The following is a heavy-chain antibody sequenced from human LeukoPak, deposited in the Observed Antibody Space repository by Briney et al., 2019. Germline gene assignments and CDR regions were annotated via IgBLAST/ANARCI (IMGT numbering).Heavy chain of an antibody. CDR3: ARSSYDSSGYYWFDP. J-gene: IGHJ5*02. D-gene: IGHD3-22*01. CDR1: GGTFSSYA. Sequence: SVKVSCKASGGTFSSYAISWVRQAPGQGLEWMGRIIPILGIANYAQKFQGRVTITADKSTSTAYMELSSLGSEDTAVYYCARSSYDSSGYYWFDPWGQGTLVTVSS. CDR2: IIPILGIA. V-gene: IGHV1-69*04.